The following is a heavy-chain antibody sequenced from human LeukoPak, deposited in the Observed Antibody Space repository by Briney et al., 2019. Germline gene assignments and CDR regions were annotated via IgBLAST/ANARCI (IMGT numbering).Heavy chain of an antibody. J-gene: IGHJ1*01. CDR1: GFTFSSYS. V-gene: IGHV3-21*01. CDR2: ISSSSSYI. Sequence: PGGSLRLSCAASGFTFSSYSMNWVRQAPGKGLEWVSSISSSSSYIYYADSVKGRFTISRDNAKNSLYLQMNSLRAEDTAVYYCALMGYGATGYFLHWGQGTLVTVSS. D-gene: IGHD4-17*01. CDR3: ALMGYGATGYFLH.